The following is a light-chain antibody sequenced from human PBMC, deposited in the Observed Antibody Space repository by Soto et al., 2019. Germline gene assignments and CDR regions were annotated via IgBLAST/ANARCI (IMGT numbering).Light chain of an antibody. CDR2: RDS. Sequence: SSELTQPLSVSVALGQTARITCGGNNIGSKNVHWYPPKPGQAPVLVIYRDSNRPSGIPERFSGSNSGNTATLTISRAHAGDEADYYCQVWDSSTVFGTGTKLTVL. J-gene: IGLJ1*01. V-gene: IGLV3-9*01. CDR1: NIGSKN. CDR3: QVWDSSTV.